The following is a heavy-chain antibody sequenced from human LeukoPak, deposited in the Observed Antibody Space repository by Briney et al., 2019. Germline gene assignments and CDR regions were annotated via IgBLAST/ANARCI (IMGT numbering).Heavy chain of an antibody. J-gene: IGHJ4*02. CDR1: GFTFSSYS. D-gene: IGHD3-10*01. CDR2: ISSSSSYI. CDR3: ARDLHVLLWFGELDY. Sequence: GRSLRLSCAASGFTFSSYSMNWVRQAPGKGLEWVSSISSSSSYIYYADSVKGRFTISRDNAKNSLYLQMNSLRAEDTAVYYCARDLHVLLWFGELDYWGQGTLVTVSS. V-gene: IGHV3-21*01.